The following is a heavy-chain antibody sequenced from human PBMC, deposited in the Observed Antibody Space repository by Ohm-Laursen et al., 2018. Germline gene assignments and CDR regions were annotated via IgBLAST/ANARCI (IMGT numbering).Heavy chain of an antibody. J-gene: IGHJ6*02. CDR1: GFTVSNNY. D-gene: IGHD6-19*01. CDR3: ASFSAMDV. Sequence: GSLRLSCAASGFTVSNNYMNWVRQAPGKGLEWVSVIDTGGSTHYADSVKGRFSISRDNSKNTLYLQMNSLRAEDTAVYYCASFSAMDVWGQGTTVIVSS. V-gene: IGHV3-53*01. CDR2: IDTGGST.